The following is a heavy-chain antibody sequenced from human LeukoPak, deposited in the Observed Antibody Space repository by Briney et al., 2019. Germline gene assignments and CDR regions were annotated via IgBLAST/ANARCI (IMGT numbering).Heavy chain of an antibody. V-gene: IGHV3-33*01. D-gene: IGHD3-9*01. J-gene: IGHJ4*02. CDR2: IWYDGSNK. CDR3: AREPPDN. Sequence: PGGSLRLSCAASGFTFSSYGMHWVRQAPGKGLEWVAVIWYDGSNKYYVDSVKGRFTISRDNAKNSLYLQMNSLRAEDTAVYYCAREPPDNWGQGTLVTVSS. CDR1: GFTFSSYG.